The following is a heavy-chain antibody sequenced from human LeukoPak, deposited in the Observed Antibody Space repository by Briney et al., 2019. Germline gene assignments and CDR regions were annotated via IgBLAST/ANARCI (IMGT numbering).Heavy chain of an antibody. CDR2: IHNSGRT. D-gene: IGHD5-24*01. CDR1: GGSVSSYY. Sequence: SETLSLTCSVSGGSVSSYYWSWIRQSPGKGLEWIGYIHNSGRTNYNPSLKSRVTISVDTSKNHFSLTLSSVTAADTAVYYCARHTSMATRTNWFDPWGQGTLVTVSS. CDR3: ARHTSMATRTNWFDP. J-gene: IGHJ5*02. V-gene: IGHV4-59*08.